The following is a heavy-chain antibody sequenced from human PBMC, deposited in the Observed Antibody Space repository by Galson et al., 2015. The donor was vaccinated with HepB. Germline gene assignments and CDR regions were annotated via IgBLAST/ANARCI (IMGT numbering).Heavy chain of an antibody. CDR1: GFTFRSYA. V-gene: IGHV3-23*01. CDR3: AKNPPWDCTSSSCSDANQDYYFDY. CDR2: ISGSGGRR. D-gene: IGHD2-2*01. J-gene: IGHJ4*02. Sequence: SLRLSCAASGFTFRSYAMSWVRQAPGKGLEWVSDISGSGGRRYYADSVKGRFTISRDNSKNTLYLQMNSLTADDTAVYYCAKNPPWDCTSSSCSDANQDYYFDYWGQGTLVSVSS.